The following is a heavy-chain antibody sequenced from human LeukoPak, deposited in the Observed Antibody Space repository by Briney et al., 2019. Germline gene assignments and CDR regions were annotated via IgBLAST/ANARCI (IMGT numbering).Heavy chain of an antibody. D-gene: IGHD3-22*01. CDR2: IYYSGNT. Sequence: PSETLSLTCTVSGGSVSSSNYYWGWIRKPPGKGLEWIGSIYYSGNTYYNPSLKSRVTISVDTSKNPFSLKLRSVTAADTAVYYCALWGYFDSSGRHFWGQGTLVTVSS. CDR3: ALWGYFDSSGRHF. J-gene: IGHJ4*02. CDR1: GGSVSSSNYY. V-gene: IGHV4-39*01.